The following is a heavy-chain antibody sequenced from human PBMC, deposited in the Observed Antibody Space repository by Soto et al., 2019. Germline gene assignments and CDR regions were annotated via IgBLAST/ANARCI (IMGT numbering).Heavy chain of an antibody. Sequence: QVQLQESGPGLVKPSQTLSLTCTVSGGSISSGDYYWSWIRQPPGKGLEWIGYIYYSGSTYYNPSHKSLVTISVDTSKNQFSLKLSSVTAADTAVYYCARDSGYCSGGSCSPVGMDVWGQGTTVTVSS. D-gene: IGHD2-15*01. CDR1: GGSISSGDYY. CDR2: IYYSGST. CDR3: ARDSGYCSGGSCSPVGMDV. J-gene: IGHJ6*02. V-gene: IGHV4-30-4*01.